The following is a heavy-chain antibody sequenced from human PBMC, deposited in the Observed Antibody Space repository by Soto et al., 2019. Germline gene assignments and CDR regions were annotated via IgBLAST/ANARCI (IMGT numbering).Heavy chain of an antibody. CDR1: GYTFTSYA. CDR3: AGGLGSSGWYPWCDL. J-gene: IGHJ2*01. V-gene: IGHV1-3*01. D-gene: IGHD6-19*01. CDR2: INAGNGNT. Sequence: QVQLVQSGAEVKKPGASVKVSCKASGYTFTSYAMHWVRQAPGQRLEWMGWINAGNGNTKYSQKFQGRVTITRDTGASTACMELGSRRSEDRAVYDCAGGLGSSGWYPWCDLWGRGTLVAVSS.